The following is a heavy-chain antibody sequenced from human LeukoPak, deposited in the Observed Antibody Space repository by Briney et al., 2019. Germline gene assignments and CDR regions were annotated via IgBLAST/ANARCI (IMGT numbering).Heavy chain of an antibody. CDR1: GLTVSNIW. Sequence: GGSLRLSCAVSGLTVSNIWMNWVRQAPGKGLEWVAVIWYDGSNKYYADSVKGRFTISRDNSKNTLYLQMNSLRAEDTAVYYCARVFIPGAHPIDYWGQGTLVTVSS. J-gene: IGHJ4*02. D-gene: IGHD1-26*01. CDR3: ARVFIPGAHPIDY. V-gene: IGHV3-33*08. CDR2: IWYDGSNK.